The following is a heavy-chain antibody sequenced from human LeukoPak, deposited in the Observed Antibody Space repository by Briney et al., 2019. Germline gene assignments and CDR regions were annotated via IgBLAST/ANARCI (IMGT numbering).Heavy chain of an antibody. CDR1: RFTFSSYG. J-gene: IGHJ3*02. CDR2: IQFDGSNK. CDR3: AKDDLDYGGNFDAFDI. V-gene: IGHV3-30*02. Sequence: GGSLRLSCAASRFTFSSYGMHWVRQAPGKGLEWVAFIQFDGSNKYYADSVKGRFTISRDNSKNTLYLQMNSLRAEDTAVYYCAKDDLDYGGNFDAFDIWGQGTMVTVSS. D-gene: IGHD4-23*01.